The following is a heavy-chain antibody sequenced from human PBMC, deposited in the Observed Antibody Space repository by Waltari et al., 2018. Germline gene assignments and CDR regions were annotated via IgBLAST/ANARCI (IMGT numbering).Heavy chain of an antibody. CDR2: ISGSGGST. CDR3: AKDQNYDSSGYYYVVDAFDI. Sequence: EVQLLESGGGLVQPGGSLRLSCAASGFTFSSYAMSWVRRAPGRGLEWVSAISGSGGSTYYADSVKGRFTISRDNSKNTLYLQMNSLRAEDTAVYYCAKDQNYDSSGYYYVVDAFDIWGQGTMVTVSS. CDR1: GFTFSSYA. V-gene: IGHV3-23*01. D-gene: IGHD3-22*01. J-gene: IGHJ3*02.